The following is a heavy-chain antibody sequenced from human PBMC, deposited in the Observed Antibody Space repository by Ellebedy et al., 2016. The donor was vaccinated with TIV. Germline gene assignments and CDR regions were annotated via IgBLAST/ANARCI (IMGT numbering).Heavy chain of an antibody. D-gene: IGHD3-16*01. J-gene: IGHJ3*02. Sequence: GESLKISCAASGFTFSSYGMHWVRQAPGKGLEWVAVIWYDGSNKYYADSVKGRFTISRDNSKNTLYLQMNSLRAEDTAVYYCASHLAGDAFDIWGQGTMVTVSS. V-gene: IGHV3-33*08. CDR3: ASHLAGDAFDI. CDR2: IWYDGSNK. CDR1: GFTFSSYG.